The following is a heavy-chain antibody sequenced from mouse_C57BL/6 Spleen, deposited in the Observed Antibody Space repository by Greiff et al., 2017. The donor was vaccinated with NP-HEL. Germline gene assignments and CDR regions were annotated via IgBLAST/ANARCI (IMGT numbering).Heavy chain of an antibody. CDR2: IDPSDSYT. V-gene: IGHV1-50*01. D-gene: IGHD3-3*01. Sequence: QVHVKQPGAELVKPGASVKLSCKASGYTFTSYWLPWVKQRPGQGLEWIGEIDPSDSYTNYNQKFKGKATLTVDTSSSTAYMQLSSLTSEDSAVYYCARGTGDYWGQGTTLTVSS. J-gene: IGHJ2*01. CDR3: ARGTGDY. CDR1: GYTFTSYW.